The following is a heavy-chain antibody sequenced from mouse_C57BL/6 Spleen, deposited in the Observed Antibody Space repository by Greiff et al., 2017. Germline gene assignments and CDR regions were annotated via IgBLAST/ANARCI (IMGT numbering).Heavy chain of an antibody. Sequence: VQRVESGAELVRPGASVTLSCKASGYTFTDYEMHWVKQTPVHGLAWIGAIDPETGGTAYNQKFKGKAILTADQSSSTAYMELRSLTSEDSAVYYCTGGYGNYLFAYWGQGTLVTVSA. D-gene: IGHD2-10*02. CDR1: GYTFTDYE. CDR2: IDPETGGT. CDR3: TGGYGNYLFAY. J-gene: IGHJ3*01. V-gene: IGHV1-15*01.